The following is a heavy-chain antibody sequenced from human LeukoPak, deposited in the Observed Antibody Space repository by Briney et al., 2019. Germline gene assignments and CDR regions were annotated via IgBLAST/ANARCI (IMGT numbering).Heavy chain of an antibody. Sequence: GGSLRLSCAASGFTFSSYEMNWVRQAPGKGLGWVSYISSSGSTIYYADSVKGRFTISRDNAKNSLYLQMNSLRAEDTAVYYCARNGDYGGNDYWGQGTLVTVSS. J-gene: IGHJ4*02. V-gene: IGHV3-48*03. CDR1: GFTFSSYE. CDR3: ARNGDYGGNDY. D-gene: IGHD4-23*01. CDR2: ISSSGSTI.